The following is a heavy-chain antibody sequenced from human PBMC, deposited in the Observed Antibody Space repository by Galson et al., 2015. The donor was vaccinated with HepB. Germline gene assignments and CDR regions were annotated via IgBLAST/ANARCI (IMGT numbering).Heavy chain of an antibody. CDR3: VWAVAGPFDY. J-gene: IGHJ4*02. V-gene: IGHV3-23*01. D-gene: IGHD6-19*01. CDR2: ISGSGGST. CDR1: GFTFSSYA. Sequence: SLRLSCAASGFTFSSYAMSWVRQAPGKGLEWVSAISGSGGSTYYADSVKGRFTISRDNSKNTLYLQMNSLRAEDTAVYYCVWAVAGPFDYWGQRTLVTVSS.